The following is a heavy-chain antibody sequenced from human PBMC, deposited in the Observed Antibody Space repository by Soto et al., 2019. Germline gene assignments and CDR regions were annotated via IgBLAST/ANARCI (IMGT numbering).Heavy chain of an antibody. CDR3: AKSRSVAPNCGGDCFFDS. D-gene: IGHD2-21*01. J-gene: IGHJ4*02. CDR2: IRGSGYAT. Sequence: EVQLLESGGGLVQPGESLRLSCVASGVTFSNYAMNWVRQTPGKGLEWVSAIRGSGYATHYAESVKGRFTVSRDNSKNTVYLEMDSLRAEDSAVYHCAKSRSVAPNCGGDCFFDSWGQGTRVTVSS. CDR1: GVTFSNYA. V-gene: IGHV3-23*01.